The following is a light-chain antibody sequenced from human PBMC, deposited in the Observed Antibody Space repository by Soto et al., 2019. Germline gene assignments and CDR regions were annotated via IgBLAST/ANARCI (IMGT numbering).Light chain of an antibody. J-gene: IGKJ4*01. CDR2: DAS. CDR1: QSVSSY. CDR3: QQRT. V-gene: IGKV3-11*01. Sequence: EIVLTQSPATLSLSPGERATLSCRASQSVSSYLAWYQQKPGQAPRLLIYDASNRATGIPARFSGSGSGTDFTLTISNLEPEDFAVYYCQQRTFGGGTKVEIK.